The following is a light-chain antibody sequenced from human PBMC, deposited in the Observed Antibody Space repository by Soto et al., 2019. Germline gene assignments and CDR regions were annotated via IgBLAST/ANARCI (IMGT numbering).Light chain of an antibody. CDR1: SSDVGNYNF. J-gene: IGLJ2*01. CDR3: SSHTTSTNVA. CDR2: EVS. Sequence: QSALTQPASVSGSPGQSITIPCTGTSSDVGNYNFVSWYQHHPGKAPKLMIYEVSHRPSGISNRFSGSKSGNTASLTISGLQAEDEANYYCSSHTTSTNVAFGGGTKVTVL. V-gene: IGLV2-14*01.